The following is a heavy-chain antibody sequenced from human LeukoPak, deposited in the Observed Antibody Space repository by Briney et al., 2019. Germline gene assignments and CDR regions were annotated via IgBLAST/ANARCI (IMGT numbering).Heavy chain of an antibody. Sequence: GGSLRLSCVASEFTFSNYWIHCVRQAPGKGLVWVSRIRGDGIVTNYADSVEGRFTVSRDNAKNTVHLQMNSLRDDDTAVYYCARASPADFNLWGRGTLVTVSS. CDR3: ARASPADFNL. CDR1: EFTFSNYW. J-gene: IGHJ2*01. CDR2: IRGDGIVT. V-gene: IGHV3-74*01.